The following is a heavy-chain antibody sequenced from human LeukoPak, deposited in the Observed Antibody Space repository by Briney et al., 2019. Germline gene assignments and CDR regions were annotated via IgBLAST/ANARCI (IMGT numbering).Heavy chain of an antibody. D-gene: IGHD1-26*01. Sequence: GGSLRLSCAASGFTFSDYYMSWIRQAPGKGLEWVSYISNNGSSIYYADSVKGRFTISRDNAKNSLYLQLNSLRAEDTAVYYCARRRGSYSFDHWGQGTLVTVSS. J-gene: IGHJ4*02. V-gene: IGHV3-11*01. CDR1: GFTFSDYY. CDR2: ISNNGSSI. CDR3: ARRRGSYSFDH.